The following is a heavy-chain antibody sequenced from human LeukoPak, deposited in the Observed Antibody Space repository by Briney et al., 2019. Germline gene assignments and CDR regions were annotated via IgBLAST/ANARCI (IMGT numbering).Heavy chain of an antibody. Sequence: PGGSLRLSCAASGFTFSSYAMSWVRQAPGKGLEWVSYISSSSTIYYADSVKGRFTISRDNAKNSLYLQMNSLRAEDTAVYYCARLGYCSSTSCRGPSFDYWGQGTLVTVSS. CDR2: ISSSSTI. CDR3: ARLGYCSSTSCRGPSFDY. D-gene: IGHD2-2*01. J-gene: IGHJ4*02. CDR1: GFTFSSYA. V-gene: IGHV3-48*01.